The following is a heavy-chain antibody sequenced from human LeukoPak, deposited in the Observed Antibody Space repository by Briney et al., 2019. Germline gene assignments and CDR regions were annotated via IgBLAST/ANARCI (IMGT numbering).Heavy chain of an antibody. CDR3: AWTSFTMVRGVPSVFFDY. D-gene: IGHD3-10*01. CDR1: GFTFSSYE. J-gene: IGHJ4*02. CDR2: ISSSGSTI. Sequence: PGGSLRLSCAASGFTFSSYEMNWVRQAPGKGLEWVSYISSSGSTIYYADSVKGRFTISRDNAKNSLYLQMNSLRAEDTAVYYCAWTSFTMVRGVPSVFFDYWGQGTLVTVSS. V-gene: IGHV3-48*03.